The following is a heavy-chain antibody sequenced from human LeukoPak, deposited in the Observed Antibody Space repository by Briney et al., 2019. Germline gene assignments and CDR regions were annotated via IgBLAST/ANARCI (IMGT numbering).Heavy chain of an antibody. CDR1: GGSLSGHY. D-gene: IGHD2-2*01. Sequence: SETLSLTCTVGGGSLSGHYWGWIRQPPGKGLELVGHIYYTGTTFYNPSLNSRVTITLDTSRNQLSLRLTSVIAADTAVYYCARFSWGCSTASCYLTNWGQGTLVTVSS. J-gene: IGHJ4*02. CDR3: ARFSWGCSTASCYLTN. V-gene: IGHV4-59*11. CDR2: IYYTGTT.